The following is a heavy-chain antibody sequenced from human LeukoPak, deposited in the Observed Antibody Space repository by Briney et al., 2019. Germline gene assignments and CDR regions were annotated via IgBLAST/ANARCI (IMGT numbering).Heavy chain of an antibody. Sequence: TAGGSLRLSCVSSGFPFTNAWMTWVRQAPGKGLEWIGRIKSRPDGGTAELAAPVKGRFITSRDDSENTLYLQMNSLITEDTAVYYCTTDHETFLTPFDSWGRGTLVTVSS. CDR1: GFPFTNAW. D-gene: IGHD2/OR15-2a*01. CDR3: TTDHETFLTPFDS. CDR2: IKSRPDGGTA. J-gene: IGHJ4*01. V-gene: IGHV3-15*01.